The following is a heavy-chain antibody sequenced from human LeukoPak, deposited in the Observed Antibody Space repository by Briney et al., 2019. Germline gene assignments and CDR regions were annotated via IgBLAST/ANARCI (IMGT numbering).Heavy chain of an antibody. CDR1: GFTFSSYT. D-gene: IGHD2-15*01. CDR2: ISSSSSYI. Sequence: GGSLRLSCAASGFTFSSYTMNWVRQAPGKGLEWVSSISSSSSYIYYADSVKGRFTISRDNAKNSLYLQMNSLRAEDTAVYYCARDRDILHDAFDIWGQGTMVTVSS. V-gene: IGHV3-21*01. CDR3: ARDRDILHDAFDI. J-gene: IGHJ3*02.